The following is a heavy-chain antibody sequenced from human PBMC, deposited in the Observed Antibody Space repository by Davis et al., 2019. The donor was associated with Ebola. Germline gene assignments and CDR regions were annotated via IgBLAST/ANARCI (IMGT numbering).Heavy chain of an antibody. CDR3: GPTGRLTYGLDV. J-gene: IGHJ6*02. CDR2: IGVNDVET. CDR1: GFTFNNYP. V-gene: IGHV3-23*01. Sequence: GGSLRLSCTGSGFTFNNYPLTWVRQTSGKGLEWISTIGVNDVETFYADSVKGRFTISRDSSQHTVYLQMNSLRPEDTAVYFCGPTGRLTYGLDVWGQGTTVTVSS. D-gene: IGHD1-26*01.